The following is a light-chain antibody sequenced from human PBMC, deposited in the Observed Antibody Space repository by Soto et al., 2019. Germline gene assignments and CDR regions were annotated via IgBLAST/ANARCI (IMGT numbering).Light chain of an antibody. J-gene: IGLJ1*01. CDR2: DAS. Sequence: QSALTQPASVSGSPGQSITISCTGTSSDVGSYNYVSWYQQHPGKAPKLMIYDASNRPSGVSDRFSGSKSGNTASLTISGLQAEDEADYYCTSYITAGTYVFGTGTKVTVL. CDR1: SSDVGSYNY. V-gene: IGLV2-14*03. CDR3: TSYITAGTYV.